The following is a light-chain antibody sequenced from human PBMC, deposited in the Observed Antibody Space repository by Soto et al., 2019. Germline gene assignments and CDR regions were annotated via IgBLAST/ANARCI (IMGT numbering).Light chain of an antibody. Sequence: EIVLTQSPGTLSLSPGERVTLSCRASQSVSSSYLAWYQQKPGQAPRLLIYGASSRATGIPDRFSGSGSGTDFTLTISRLEPEDFAVYYCQQYGSSAYTFGQGTKVDIK. J-gene: IGKJ2*01. CDR3: QQYGSSAYT. CDR1: QSVSSSY. V-gene: IGKV3-20*01. CDR2: GAS.